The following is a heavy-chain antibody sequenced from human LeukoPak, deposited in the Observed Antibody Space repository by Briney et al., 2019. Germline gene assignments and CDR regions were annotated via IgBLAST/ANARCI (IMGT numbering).Heavy chain of an antibody. CDR1: GFTFSSYA. CDR3: AKVEYYDFWSGSRTNWFDP. V-gene: IGHV3-23*01. J-gene: IGHJ5*02. D-gene: IGHD3-3*01. CDR2: ISGSGGST. Sequence: PGGSLRLSCAASGFTFSSYAMSWVRQAPGKGLEWVSAISGSGGSTCYADSVKGRFTISRDNSKNTLYLQMNSLRAEDTAVYYCAKVEYYDFWSGSRTNWFDPWGQGTLVTVSS.